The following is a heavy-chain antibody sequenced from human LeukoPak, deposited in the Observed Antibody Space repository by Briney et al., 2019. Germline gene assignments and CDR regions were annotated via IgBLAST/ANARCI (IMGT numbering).Heavy chain of an antibody. CDR2: ISGSGGST. J-gene: IGHJ4*02. CDR3: AKEDPMYYYDSSGPSTLFDY. V-gene: IGHV3-23*01. D-gene: IGHD3-22*01. CDR1: GFTFSSYA. Sequence: GGSLRLSCAASGFTFSSYAMSWVHQAPGKGLEWVSAISGSGGSTYYADSVKGRFTISRDNSKNTLYLQMNSLRAEDTAVYYCAKEDPMYYYDSSGPSTLFDYWGQGTLVTVSS.